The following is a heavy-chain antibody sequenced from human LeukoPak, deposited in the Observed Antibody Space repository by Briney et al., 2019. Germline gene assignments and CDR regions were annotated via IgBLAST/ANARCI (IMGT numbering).Heavy chain of an antibody. D-gene: IGHD2-21*01. Sequence: PSETLSLTCTVSGGSISSHYWSWIRQPPGKGLEWIGYIYYSGSTNYNPSLKSRVTISVDTSKNQFSLKLSSVTAADTAVYYCARVYSVDAFDIRGQGTMVTVSS. V-gene: IGHV4-59*11. CDR1: GGSISSHY. CDR3: ARVYSVDAFDI. CDR2: IYYSGST. J-gene: IGHJ3*02.